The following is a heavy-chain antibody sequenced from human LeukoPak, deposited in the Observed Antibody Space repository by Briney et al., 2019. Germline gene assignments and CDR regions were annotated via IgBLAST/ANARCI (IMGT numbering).Heavy chain of an antibody. V-gene: IGHV3-49*03. CDR3: TRSIAAAVAVKGSQGGYYFDY. D-gene: IGHD6-13*01. J-gene: IGHJ4*02. Sequence: GGSLRLSCTASGFTFGDYAMSWFRQAPGKGLEWVGFIRSKAYVGTTEYAASVKGRFTISRDDSKSIAYLQMNSLKTEDTAVYYCTRSIAAAVAVKGSQGGYYFDYWGQGTLVTVSS. CDR1: GFTFGDYA. CDR2: IRSKAYVGTT.